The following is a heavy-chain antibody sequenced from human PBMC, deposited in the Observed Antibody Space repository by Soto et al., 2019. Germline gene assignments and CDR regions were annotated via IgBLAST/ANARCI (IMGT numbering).Heavy chain of an antibody. V-gene: IGHV4-59*01. Sequence: SETLSLTCTVSGGSISSYYWSWIRQPPGKGLEWIGYIYYSGSTNYNPSLKSRVTISVDTSKNQFSLKLSSVTAADTAVYYCASETKSRSGQKWLDSWGQRIRVSVS. J-gene: IGHJ5*01. D-gene: IGHD1-1*01. CDR1: GGSISSYY. CDR2: IYYSGST. CDR3: ASETKSRSGQKWLDS.